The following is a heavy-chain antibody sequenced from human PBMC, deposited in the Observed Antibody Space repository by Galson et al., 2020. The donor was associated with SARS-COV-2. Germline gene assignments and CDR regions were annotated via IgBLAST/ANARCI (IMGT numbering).Heavy chain of an antibody. CDR3: ARDTNSYGMDV. Sequence: GGSLRLSCAASGFTFSSYGMHWVRQAPGKGLEWVAVIWYDGSNKYYADSVKGRFTISRDNSKNTLHLQMNSLRAEDTAVYYCARDTNSYGMDVWGQETTVTVSS. CDR1: GFTFSSYG. V-gene: IGHV3-33*01. CDR2: IWYDGSNK. J-gene: IGHJ6*02.